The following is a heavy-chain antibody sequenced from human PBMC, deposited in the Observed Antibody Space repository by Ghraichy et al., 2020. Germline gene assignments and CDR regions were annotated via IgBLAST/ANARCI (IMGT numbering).Heavy chain of an antibody. J-gene: IGHJ4*02. D-gene: IGHD3-22*01. CDR1: GFTFDDYA. V-gene: IGHV3-9*01. CDR2: ISWNSGSI. CDR3: AKDINYDSSGGYFDY. Sequence: GGSLRLSCAASGFTFDDYAMHWVRQAPGKGLEWVSGISWNSGSIGYADSVKGRFTISRDNAKNSLYLQMNSLRAEDTALYYCAKDINYDSSGGYFDYWGQGTLVTVSS.